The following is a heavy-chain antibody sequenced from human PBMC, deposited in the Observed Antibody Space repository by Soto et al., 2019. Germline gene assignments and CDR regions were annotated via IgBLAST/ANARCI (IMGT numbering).Heavy chain of an antibody. D-gene: IGHD6-19*01. Sequence: LSKNLSLTCTVSGGSISGYYWSWIRQSPGKGLERIGYIYYSGTTTYNPSLKSRVTITVDMSRNQFSLKLTSVTAADTAVYYCARQLMTVTGTGFDYWGQGTLVT. CDR2: IYYSGTT. V-gene: IGHV4-59*08. CDR3: ARQLMTVTGTGFDY. J-gene: IGHJ4*01. CDR1: GGSISGYY.